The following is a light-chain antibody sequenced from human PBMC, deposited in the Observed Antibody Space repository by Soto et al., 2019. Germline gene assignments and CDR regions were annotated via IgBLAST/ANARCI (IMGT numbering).Light chain of an antibody. CDR1: SGSIATNY. CDR2: EDK. Sequence: NFMLTQPHSVSESPGKTVTISCTRSSGSIATNYVQWYQQRPGSAPTTVIYEDKLRPSGVPDRFSGSIDSSSNSASLTISGLQTEDEADYYCQSYDSDFVVFGGGTKLTVL. CDR3: QSYDSDFVV. J-gene: IGLJ2*01. V-gene: IGLV6-57*04.